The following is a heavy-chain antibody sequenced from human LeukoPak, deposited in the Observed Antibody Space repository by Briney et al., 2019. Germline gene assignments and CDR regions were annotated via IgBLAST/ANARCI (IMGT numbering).Heavy chain of an antibody. J-gene: IGHJ4*02. V-gene: IGHV4-59*01. D-gene: IGHD6-6*01. CDR3: ARSLLAARPDLVY. CDR2: IYYSGNT. Sequence: SETLSLTCTVSGGSISSYYWSWIRQPPGKGLEWIGYIYYSGNTNYNPSLESRVNISVDTSKNQFSLKLRSVTAADTAVYYCARSLLAARPDLVYWGQGTLVTVSS. CDR1: GGSISSYY.